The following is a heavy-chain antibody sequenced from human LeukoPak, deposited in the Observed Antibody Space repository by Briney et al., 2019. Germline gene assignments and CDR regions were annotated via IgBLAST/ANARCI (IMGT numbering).Heavy chain of an antibody. D-gene: IGHD1-26*01. CDR2: ISSNGGST. V-gene: IGHV3-64D*06. CDR3: AKDLAGSGSYSFDY. Sequence: PVGSLRLSCSASGFTFSRYAMHWVRQAPGKGLEYVSAISSNGGSTYYADSVKGRFTISRDNSKNTLYLQMSSLRAEDTAVYYCAKDLAGSGSYSFDYWGQGTLVTVSS. J-gene: IGHJ4*02. CDR1: GFTFSRYA.